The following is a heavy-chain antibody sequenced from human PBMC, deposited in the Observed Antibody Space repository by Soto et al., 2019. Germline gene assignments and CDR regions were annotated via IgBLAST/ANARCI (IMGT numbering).Heavy chain of an antibody. J-gene: IGHJ3*01. CDR2: IYWNDDE. CDR3: ATSRRSSGDAFDF. V-gene: IGHV2-5*01. CDR1: GFSLTKSGVG. D-gene: IGHD6-6*01. Sequence: PKRVSHSETLTQSVAFAGFSLTKSGVGVGWIRQPPGKALEWLALIYWNDDERYSPSLRSRLTITKDTSKNQVVLTMTNMDAVDTATYYCATSRRSSGDAFDFWGQGTMLTVSS.